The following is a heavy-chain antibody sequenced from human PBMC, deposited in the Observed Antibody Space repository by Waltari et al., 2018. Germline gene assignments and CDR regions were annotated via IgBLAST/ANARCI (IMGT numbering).Heavy chain of an antibody. CDR2: IRYDGSNK. Sequence: QVQLVESGGGVVQPGGSLRLSCAASGFTFSSYGMHWVRQGPGKGLEWVAFIRYDGSNKYYADSVKGRFTISRDNSKNTLYLQMNSLRAEDTAVYYCAKDGPGARFGELMGYWGQGTLVTVYS. D-gene: IGHD3-10*01. V-gene: IGHV3-30*02. CDR3: AKDGPGARFGELMGY. CDR1: GFTFSSYG. J-gene: IGHJ4*02.